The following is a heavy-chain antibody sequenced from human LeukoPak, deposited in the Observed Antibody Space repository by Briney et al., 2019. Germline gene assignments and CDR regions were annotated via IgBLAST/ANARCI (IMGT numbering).Heavy chain of an antibody. CDR1: GYTFTSYD. CDR3: ARGVGVPAAILYYYYYMDV. J-gene: IGHJ6*03. D-gene: IGHD2-2*02. CDR2: MNPNSGNT. Sequence: ASVKVSCKASGYTFTSYDINWVRQATGQGLEWMGWMNPNSGNTGYARKFQGRVTMTRNTSISTAYMELSSLRSEDTAVYYCARGVGVPAAILYYYYYMDVWGKGTTVTVSS. V-gene: IGHV1-8*01.